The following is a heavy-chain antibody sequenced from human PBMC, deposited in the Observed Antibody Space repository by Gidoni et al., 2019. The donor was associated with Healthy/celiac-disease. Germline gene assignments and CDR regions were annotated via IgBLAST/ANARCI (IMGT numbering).Heavy chain of an antibody. V-gene: IGHV4-34*01. CDR2: INHSGST. CDR3: AREGYDYVWGSYRYSAAPYYFDY. CDR1: GGSFSGYY. J-gene: IGHJ4*02. D-gene: IGHD3-16*02. Sequence: QVQLQQWGAGLLKPSETLSLTCAVYGGSFSGYYCSWIRQPPGKGLEWIGEINHSGSTNYNPSLKSRVTISVDTSKNQFSLKLSSVTAADTDVYYCAREGYDYVWGSYRYSAAPYYFDYWGQGTLVTVSS.